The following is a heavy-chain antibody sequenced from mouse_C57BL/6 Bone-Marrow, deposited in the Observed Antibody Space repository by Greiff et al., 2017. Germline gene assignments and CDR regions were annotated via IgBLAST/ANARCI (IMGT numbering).Heavy chain of an antibody. CDR3: ARTVVAEDWYFDV. CDR1: GYTFTDYY. CDR2: INPYNGGT. V-gene: IGHV1-19*01. J-gene: IGHJ1*03. D-gene: IGHD1-1*01. Sequence: EVQLQQSGPVLVKPGASVKMSCKASGYTFTDYYMNWVKQSHGKSLEWIGVINPYNGGTSYNQKFKGKATLTVDKSSSTAYMGLNSLTSEDSAVYYCARTVVAEDWYFDVGGTGTTVTVSS.